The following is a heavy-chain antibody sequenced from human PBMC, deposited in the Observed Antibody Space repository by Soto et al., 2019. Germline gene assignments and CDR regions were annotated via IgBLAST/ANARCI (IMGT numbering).Heavy chain of an antibody. J-gene: IGHJ4*02. CDR3: ASVNILTGNHLDH. CDR2: IYYSGGT. CDR1: GGSISSSSYF. D-gene: IGHD3-9*01. V-gene: IGHV4-39*01. Sequence: SETLSLSCTVSGGSISSSSYFWGWIRQPPGKGLEWIGSIYYSGGTYYNPSLKSRVTISVDTSKNQFSLKLSSVTAADTAVFYCASVNILTGNHLDHWGLVTLVTVS.